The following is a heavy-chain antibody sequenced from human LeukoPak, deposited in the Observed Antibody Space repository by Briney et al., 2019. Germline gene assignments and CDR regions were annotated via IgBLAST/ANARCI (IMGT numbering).Heavy chain of an antibody. CDR3: TRGMLRQPPDY. J-gene: IGHJ4*02. D-gene: IGHD3-10*02. CDR2: ISDDETYK. Sequence: PGGSLRLSCTASEFTFGDYAISWVRQAPGKGLEWVTAISDDETYKFYADSVKGRFTISRDNSKNTLYLQMNSLRVEDTAIYYCTRGMLRQPPDYWGQGMLVTVSS. V-gene: IGHV3-30-3*01. CDR1: EFTFGDYA.